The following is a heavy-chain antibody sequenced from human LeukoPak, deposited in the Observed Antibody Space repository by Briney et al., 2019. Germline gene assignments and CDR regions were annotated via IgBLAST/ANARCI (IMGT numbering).Heavy chain of an antibody. J-gene: IGHJ4*02. Sequence: ASVKVSCKASGYTFTGYYMHWVRQAPGQGLEWMGWINPNSGGTNYAQKFQGRVTMTRDTSISTAYMELSRLRSDDTVVYYCARDDVTTGGAIDYWGQGTLVTVSS. CDR2: INPNSGGT. CDR3: ARDDVTTGGAIDY. D-gene: IGHD4-17*01. V-gene: IGHV1-2*02. CDR1: GYTFTGYY.